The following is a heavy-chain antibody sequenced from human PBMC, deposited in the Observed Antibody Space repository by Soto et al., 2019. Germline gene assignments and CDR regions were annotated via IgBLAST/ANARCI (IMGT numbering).Heavy chain of an antibody. CDR1: GFTFSSYG. Sequence: PGGSLRLSCAASGFTFSSYGMHWVRQAPGKGLEWVAVISYDGSNKYYADSVKGRFTISRDNSKNTLYLQMNSLRAEDTAVYYCAKPGLEMATIRDAFDIWGQGTMVTVSS. CDR3: AKPGLEMATIRDAFDI. D-gene: IGHD5-12*01. CDR2: ISYDGSNK. J-gene: IGHJ3*02. V-gene: IGHV3-30*18.